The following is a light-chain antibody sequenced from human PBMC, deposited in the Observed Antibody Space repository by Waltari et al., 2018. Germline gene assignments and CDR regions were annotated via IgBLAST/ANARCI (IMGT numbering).Light chain of an antibody. V-gene: IGLV3-21*04. CDR3: QVWDSSGDGV. J-gene: IGLJ3*02. CDR2: YDG. Sequence: SYVLTQPSSVSVAPGKTATITCGGNNIGSKSVHWYQQKPGQAPVLVISYDGDRPSGIPERFSGYNSGSTTTLTISRVEVGDEADYYCQVWDSSGDGVFGGGTKLTVL. CDR1: NIGSKS.